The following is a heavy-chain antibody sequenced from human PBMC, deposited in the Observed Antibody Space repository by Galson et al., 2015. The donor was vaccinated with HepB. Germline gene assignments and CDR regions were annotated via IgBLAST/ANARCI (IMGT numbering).Heavy chain of an antibody. Sequence: SLRLSCAASGFTFSSYTMSWVRQAPGKGLQWVSSISSSSTYIYYADSVKGRFTISRDNAKNSLYLQMNSLRAEDTAVYYCLGPYYDSGTYYGYWGQGTLVTVSS. CDR2: ISSSSTYI. CDR3: LGPYYDSGTYYGY. V-gene: IGHV3-21*01. D-gene: IGHD3-10*01. J-gene: IGHJ4*02. CDR1: GFTFSSYT.